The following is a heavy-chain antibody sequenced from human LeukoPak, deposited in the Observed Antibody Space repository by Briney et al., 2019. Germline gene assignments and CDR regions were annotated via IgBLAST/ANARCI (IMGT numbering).Heavy chain of an antibody. CDR2: IYYSGST. J-gene: IGHJ6*03. CDR3: ARETSQKGAHYMDV. V-gene: IGHV4-59*01. CDR1: GGSISSYY. Sequence: PSETLSLTCTVSGGSISSYYWSWLRQPPGKGLEGIGYIYYSGSTNYNPSLTSRVTISVDTSKNQFSLKLSSVTAADTAVYYCARETSQKGAHYMDVWGKGTTVTISS. D-gene: IGHD3-16*01.